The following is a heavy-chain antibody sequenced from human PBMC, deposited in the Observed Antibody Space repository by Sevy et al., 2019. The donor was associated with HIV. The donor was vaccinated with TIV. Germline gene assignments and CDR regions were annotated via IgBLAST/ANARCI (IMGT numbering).Heavy chain of an antibody. J-gene: IGHJ6*03. Sequence: ASVKVSCKASGYTFTDYYMHWVRQAPGQGLEWMGWINPNSGGTNYSQKFQGRVTMTRDTSISTAYMELSRLRSDDTAVYYCARPIWEYSSSAEEYYYSYYMGVWGKGTTVTVS. D-gene: IGHD6-6*01. CDR2: INPNSGGT. CDR1: GYTFTDYY. V-gene: IGHV1-2*02. CDR3: ARPIWEYSSSAEEYYYSYYMGV.